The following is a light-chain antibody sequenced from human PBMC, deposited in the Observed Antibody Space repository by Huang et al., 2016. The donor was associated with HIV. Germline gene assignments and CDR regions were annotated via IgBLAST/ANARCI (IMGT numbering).Light chain of an antibody. CDR3: ERGYSTLRIT. CDR1: QSIKKY. Sequence: DIPMTQSPSSLSATVGVRVTITCRGSQSIKKYLNWYQQKPGKAPKLLIYGASSLQRWVQSRYSGSGSGDEFTLTISGLHPEDVTTYYCERGYSTLRITFGPGTKVDI. CDR2: GAS. V-gene: IGKV1-39*01. J-gene: IGKJ3*01.